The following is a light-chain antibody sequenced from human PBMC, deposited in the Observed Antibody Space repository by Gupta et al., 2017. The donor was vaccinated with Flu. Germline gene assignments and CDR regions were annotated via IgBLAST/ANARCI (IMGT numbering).Light chain of an antibody. CDR1: QNILYSSNNKNY. V-gene: IGKV4-1*01. CDR2: WAS. CDR3: QQYYSLYS. J-gene: IGKJ2*03. Sequence: DFVMTQSPVSLSVSLGERATINCRSSQNILYSSNNKNYLAWYQQKPGQPPKLLISWASNRESGVTDRFSGSGSGTDFNLTSSRLQDEDVAVYFCQQYYSLYSFGQGTKLEIK.